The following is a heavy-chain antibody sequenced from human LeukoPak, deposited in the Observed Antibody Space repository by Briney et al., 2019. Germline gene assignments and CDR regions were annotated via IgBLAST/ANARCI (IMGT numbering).Heavy chain of an antibody. CDR3: ARDSPDYYDSSGYYPYYFDY. Sequence: PSETLSLTCTVSGGSISSYYWSWIRQPPGKGLEWIGYIYYGGSTNYNPSLKSRVTISVDTSKNQFSLKLSSVTAADTAVYYCARDSPDYYDSSGYYPYYFDYWGQGTLVTVSS. J-gene: IGHJ4*02. D-gene: IGHD3-22*01. CDR1: GGSISSYY. V-gene: IGHV4-59*12. CDR2: IYYGGST.